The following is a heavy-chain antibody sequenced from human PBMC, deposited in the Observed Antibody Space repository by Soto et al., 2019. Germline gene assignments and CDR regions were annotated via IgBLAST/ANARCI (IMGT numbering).Heavy chain of an antibody. CDR2: IIPILGIA. V-gene: IGHV1-69*02. Sequence: ASVKVSCKASGGTFSSYTISWVRQAPGQGLEWMGRIIPILGIANYAQKFQGRVTITADKSTSTAYMELSSLRSEDTAVYYCAAVRDSSGYYSDYWGQGTLVTVSS. D-gene: IGHD3-22*01. CDR1: GGTFSSYT. CDR3: AAVRDSSGYYSDY. J-gene: IGHJ4*02.